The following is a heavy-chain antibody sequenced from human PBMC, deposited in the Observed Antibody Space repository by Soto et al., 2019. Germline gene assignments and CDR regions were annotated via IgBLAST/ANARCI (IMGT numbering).Heavy chain of an antibody. J-gene: IGHJ5*02. CDR2: IYHSGST. Sequence: QVQLQESGPGLVRPSQTLSLTCTVSGGSISSGDHYWSWIRQPPGKGLEWMGYIYHSGSTHYNPSLNSRVNIPKDQATNRFSLNPTPVAAPDTAVEFCARITWENENYWFQPWGPGALVTVSS. V-gene: IGHV4-30-4*01. CDR3: ARITWENENYWFQP. CDR1: GGSISSGDHY. D-gene: IGHD1-26*01.